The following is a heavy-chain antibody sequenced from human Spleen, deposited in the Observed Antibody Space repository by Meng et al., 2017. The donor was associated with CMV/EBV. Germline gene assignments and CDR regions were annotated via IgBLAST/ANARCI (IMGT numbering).Heavy chain of an antibody. J-gene: IGHJ6*02. CDR3: AKAVARMYPYDSRPYHYADHYYYSMDV. Sequence: ASVKVSCKASGYTFTGYYMHWVRQAPGQGLEWMGWINPNSGGTNYAQKFQGRVTMTRDTSISTAYMELSRLRSDDTAVFYCAKAVARMYPYDSRPYHYADHYYYSMDVWGQGTTVTVSS. D-gene: IGHD3-10*01. V-gene: IGHV1-2*02. CDR2: INPNSGGT. CDR1: GYTFTGYY.